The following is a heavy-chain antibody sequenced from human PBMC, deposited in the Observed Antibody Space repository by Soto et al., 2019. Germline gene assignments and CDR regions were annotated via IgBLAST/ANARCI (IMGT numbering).Heavy chain of an antibody. J-gene: IGHJ5*02. Sequence: EVQLVESGGGLVQPGGSLRLSCAASGFTFSSNWMHWVRQAPGKGLMWVSRTNGDGSITSYADSVKGRFTISRDNAKNTLYLQMNNLRAEDTAVYYCPSFSMVRAQGPWGQGTLVSVSS. CDR2: TNGDGSIT. V-gene: IGHV3-74*01. CDR1: GFTFSSNW. CDR3: PSFSMVRAQGP. D-gene: IGHD3-10*01.